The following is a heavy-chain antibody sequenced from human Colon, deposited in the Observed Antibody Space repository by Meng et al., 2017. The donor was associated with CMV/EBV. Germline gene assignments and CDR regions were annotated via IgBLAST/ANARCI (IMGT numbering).Heavy chain of an antibody. CDR2: INKDGSVK. CDR1: GFTFSNFW. D-gene: IGHD6-19*01. CDR3: ATGKAVAGKSYYYYGMDV. Sequence: GESLKISCAASGFTFSNFWMSWVRQAPGKGLEWVGNINKDGSVKDYVDSVKGRFTFSRDNSKNSLYLQMNSLRAEDTAVYYCATGKAVAGKSYYYYGMDVWGQGTTVTVSS. J-gene: IGHJ6*02. V-gene: IGHV3-7*01.